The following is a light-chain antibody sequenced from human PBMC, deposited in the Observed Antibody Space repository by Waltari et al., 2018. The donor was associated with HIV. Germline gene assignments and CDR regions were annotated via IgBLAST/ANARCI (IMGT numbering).Light chain of an antibody. CDR2: DVS. CDR1: SSDVGGYNY. Sequence: QSALTQPASVSGSPGQSITISCPGTSSDVGGYNYVSWYQQHPGQAPKLMIYDVSKRPSGVSYRFSGSKSGNTASLTISGLQAEDEADYYCSSYTSSSVVFGGGTKLTVL. V-gene: IGLV2-14*03. J-gene: IGLJ2*01. CDR3: SSYTSSSVV.